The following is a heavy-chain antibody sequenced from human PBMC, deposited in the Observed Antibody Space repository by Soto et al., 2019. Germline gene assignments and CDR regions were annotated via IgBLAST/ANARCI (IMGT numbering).Heavy chain of an antibody. V-gene: IGHV3-74*01. CDR3: ATAGNYRFDN. D-gene: IGHD1-1*01. J-gene: IGHJ4*02. CDR2: INSDGSST. CDR1: GFTFSTYW. Sequence: GGSLRLSCAASGFTFSTYWMHWVRQVPGKGLVWVSRINSDGSSTSYADSVKGRFTISRDNAKNTLYLQMNILRVEDTAVYFCATAGNYRFDNWGRGTLVTVSS.